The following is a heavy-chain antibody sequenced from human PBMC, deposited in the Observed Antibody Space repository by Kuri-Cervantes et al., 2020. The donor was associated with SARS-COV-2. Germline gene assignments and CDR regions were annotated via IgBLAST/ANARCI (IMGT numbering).Heavy chain of an antibody. V-gene: IGHV3-23*01. CDR1: GFTFSSYA. J-gene: IGHJ4*02. CDR3: AKTTMVQGVIISGWIDY. CDR2: ISGSGGST. Sequence: LTCAASGFTFSSYAMSWVRQAPGKGLEWVSAISGSGGSTYYADSVKGRFTIPRDNSKNTLYLKMNSLRAEDTAVYYCAKTTMVQGVIISGWIDYWGQGTLVTVSS. D-gene: IGHD3-10*01.